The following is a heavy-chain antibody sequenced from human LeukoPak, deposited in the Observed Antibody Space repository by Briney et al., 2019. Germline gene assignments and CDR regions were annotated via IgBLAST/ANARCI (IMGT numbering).Heavy chain of an antibody. Sequence: SETLSLTCAVYGGSFNGYYWSWIRQPPGKGLEWIGEINHSGSTNYNPSLKSRVTISVDTSKNQFSLKLSSVTAADTAVYYCARGWQGRTAYYYYMDVWGKGTTVTVSS. CDR2: INHSGST. CDR1: GGSFNGYY. V-gene: IGHV4-34*01. CDR3: ARGWQGRTAYYYYMDV. D-gene: IGHD2-21*02. J-gene: IGHJ6*03.